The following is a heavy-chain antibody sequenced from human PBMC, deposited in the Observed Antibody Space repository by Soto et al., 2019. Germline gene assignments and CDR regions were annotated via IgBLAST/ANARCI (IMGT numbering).Heavy chain of an antibody. Sequence: PSETLSLTCTVSGATISSSPYYWGWIRQPPGGGLEWIAGINYSGSTNYNPSLRSRVTISVDTSKNQFSLKLSSVTAADTAVYYCARAGNVVVPAASPYYMDVWGKGTTVTV. CDR1: GATISSSPYY. J-gene: IGHJ6*03. V-gene: IGHV4-39*01. CDR2: INYSGST. CDR3: ARAGNVVVPAASPYYMDV. D-gene: IGHD2-2*01.